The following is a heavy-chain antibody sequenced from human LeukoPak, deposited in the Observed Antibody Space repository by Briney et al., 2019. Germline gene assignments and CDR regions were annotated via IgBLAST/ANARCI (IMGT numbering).Heavy chain of an antibody. CDR2: ISSSSSYI. V-gene: IGHV3-21*01. CDR3: ARDKSSDSPPDY. D-gene: IGHD3-22*01. J-gene: IGHJ4*02. CDR1: GFTFSSYS. Sequence: GGSLRLSCAASGFTFSSYSMNWVRQAPGKGLEWVSSISSSSSYIYYADSVKGRFTISRDNAKNSLYLQMNSLRAEDTAVYYCARDKSSDSPPDYWGQGTLVTVSS.